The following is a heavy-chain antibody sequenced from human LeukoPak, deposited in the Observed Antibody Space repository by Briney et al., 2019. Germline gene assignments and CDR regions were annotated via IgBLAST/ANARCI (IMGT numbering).Heavy chain of an antibody. CDR2: ISSSGSTI. V-gene: IGHV3-11*04. J-gene: IGHJ4*02. Sequence: GGSLRLSCAASGFTFSDYYMSWIRQAPGKGLEWVSYISSSGSTIYYADSVKGRFTISRDNAKNSLYLQMNSLRAEDTAVYYCARSMNSYHSSGYLGYWGQGTLVTVSS. CDR3: ARSMNSYHSSGYLGY. CDR1: GFTFSDYY. D-gene: IGHD3-22*01.